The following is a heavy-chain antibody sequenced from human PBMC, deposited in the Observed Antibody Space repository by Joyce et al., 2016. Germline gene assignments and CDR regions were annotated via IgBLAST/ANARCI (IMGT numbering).Heavy chain of an antibody. D-gene: IGHD3-3*01. J-gene: IGHJ4*02. CDR3: ARMFYDFWTGPFDY. V-gene: IGHV2-26*01. CDR2: MLSNDDK. Sequence: QVTLKESGPVLVKPTETLTLTCTVSGFSLSNPKVAGGWIRQPPGKALEWLGHMLSNDDKSYSTSLKSRLTISKDTSKSQVVLTMTSLDPVDTATYYCARMFYDFWTGPFDYWGQGTLVTVSS. CDR1: GFSLSNPKVA.